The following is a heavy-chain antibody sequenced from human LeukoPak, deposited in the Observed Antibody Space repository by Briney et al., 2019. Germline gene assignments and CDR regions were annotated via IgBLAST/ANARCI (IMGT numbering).Heavy chain of an antibody. Sequence: ASVKVSCKASGYTFSNFGISWVRQAPGQGLEWMGWISAYNGNTDYAQKLQGRVTMTTDTSTSTAYMELRSLRSDDTAVYYCARALPYYYGSGSYYHYYYYGMDVWGQGTTVTVSS. J-gene: IGHJ6*02. CDR3: ARALPYYYGSGSYYHYYYYGMDV. CDR1: GYTFSNFG. V-gene: IGHV1-18*01. CDR2: ISAYNGNT. D-gene: IGHD3-10*01.